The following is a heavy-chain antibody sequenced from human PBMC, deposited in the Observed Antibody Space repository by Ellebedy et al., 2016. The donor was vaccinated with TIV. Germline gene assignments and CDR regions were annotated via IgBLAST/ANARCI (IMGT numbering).Heavy chain of an antibody. D-gene: IGHD3-22*01. J-gene: IGHJ4*02. CDR1: GFNLRSYA. V-gene: IGHV3-23*01. CDR2: ISGSGTST. CDR3: ARATGRDVSGYYFDY. Sequence: GESLKISXAASGFNLRSYAMSWVRQAPGKGLEWVSVISGSGTSTYYADSVKGRFNVSRDISKNSLFLQMNSLRAGDTAMYYCARATGRDVSGYYFDYWGQGTLVTVSS.